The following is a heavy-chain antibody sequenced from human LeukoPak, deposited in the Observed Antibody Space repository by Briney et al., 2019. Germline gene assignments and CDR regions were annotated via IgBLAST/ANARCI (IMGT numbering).Heavy chain of an antibody. J-gene: IGHJ4*02. Sequence: ASVKVSCKASGGTFSSYAISWVRQAPGQGLEWMGRIIPILGIANYAQKFQGRVTITADKSTSTAYMELGSLRSEDTAVYYCARDRTLGYCSGGSCYFDYWGQGTLVTVSS. CDR3: ARDRTLGYCSGGSCYFDY. V-gene: IGHV1-69*04. D-gene: IGHD2-15*01. CDR2: IIPILGIA. CDR1: GGTFSSYA.